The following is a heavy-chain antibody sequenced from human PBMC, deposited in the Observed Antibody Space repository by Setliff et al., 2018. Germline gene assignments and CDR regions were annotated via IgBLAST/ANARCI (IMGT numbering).Heavy chain of an antibody. CDR2: IYYSGST. V-gene: IGHV4-59*01. D-gene: IGHD3-10*01. CDR1: GDSMSFSY. J-gene: IGHJ4*02. Sequence: SETLSLTCSVSGDSMSFSYWSWIRQPPGKGLEWIGYIYYSGSTDSRPSLKSRVSISIDTSKNQFSLNVRSVTAADTAIYYCAKGRGEMDSWGQGILVTVS. CDR3: AKGRGEMDS.